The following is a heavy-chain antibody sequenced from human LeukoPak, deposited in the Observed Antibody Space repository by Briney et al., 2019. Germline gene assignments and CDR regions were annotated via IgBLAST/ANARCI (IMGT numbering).Heavy chain of an antibody. Sequence: GSLRLSCAASGFTFSSYGMHWVRQAPGKGLEWVAVIWYDGSNKYYADSVKGRSTISRDNSKNTLYLQMNSLRAEDTAVYYCARDGVSTVTSYGMDVWGQGTTVTVSS. D-gene: IGHD4-11*01. CDR1: GFTFSSYG. V-gene: IGHV3-33*01. CDR2: IWYDGSNK. CDR3: ARDGVSTVTSYGMDV. J-gene: IGHJ6*02.